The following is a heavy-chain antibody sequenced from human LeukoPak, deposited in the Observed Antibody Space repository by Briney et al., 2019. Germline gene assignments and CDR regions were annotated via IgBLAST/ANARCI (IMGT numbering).Heavy chain of an antibody. Sequence: PGGSLRLSCAASGFTFSNAWMSWVRQAPGKGLEWVGRIKSKTDGGATDYAAPVKGRFTLSRDDSETTLYLQMSSLKTEDTAVYYCTTGADPDHADYYFYDMDVWGQGTTVTVSS. CDR3: TTGADPDHADYYFYDMDV. CDR1: GFTFSNAW. D-gene: IGHD1-14*01. V-gene: IGHV3-15*01. CDR2: IKSKTDGGAT. J-gene: IGHJ6*02.